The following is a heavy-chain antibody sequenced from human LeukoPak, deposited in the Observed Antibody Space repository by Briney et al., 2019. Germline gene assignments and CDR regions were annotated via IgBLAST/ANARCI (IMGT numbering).Heavy chain of an antibody. CDR3: AKGESITMIRGPADC. Sequence: PGGSLRLSCAASGFTFDIYAMTWVRQAPGKGLEWVSGISGSGGSTYYADSVKGRFTISRNNFKNTLYLQMNSLRAEDTAIYYCAKGESITMIRGPADCWGQGTLVTVSS. J-gene: IGHJ4*02. CDR1: GFTFDIYA. D-gene: IGHD3-10*01. V-gene: IGHV3-23*01. CDR2: ISGSGGST.